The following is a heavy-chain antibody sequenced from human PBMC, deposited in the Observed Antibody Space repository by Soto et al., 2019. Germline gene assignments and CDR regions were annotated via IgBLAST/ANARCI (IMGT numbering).Heavy chain of an antibody. Sequence: GSLRLSCTASGFTFSGSAMHWVRQASGKGLEWVGRIRSKANNYATAYAASVQGRFTISRDDSKNTAYLQMSSLKTEDTAVYYCTRHLVDYWGQGTLVTVSS. CDR2: IRSKANNYAT. J-gene: IGHJ4*02. CDR1: GFTFSGSA. V-gene: IGHV3-73*01. CDR3: TRHLVDY.